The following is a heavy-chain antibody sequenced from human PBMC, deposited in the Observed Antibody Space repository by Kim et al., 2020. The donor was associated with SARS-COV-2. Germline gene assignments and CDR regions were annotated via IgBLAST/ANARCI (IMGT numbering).Heavy chain of an antibody. Sequence: SGGTYYNPSLKSRVTISVDTSKNQFSLKLSSVTAADTAVYYCARDPTPGHWGQGTLVTVSS. CDR2: SGGT. CDR3: ARDPTPGH. D-gene: IGHD3-10*01. J-gene: IGHJ4*02. V-gene: IGHV4-30-2*04.